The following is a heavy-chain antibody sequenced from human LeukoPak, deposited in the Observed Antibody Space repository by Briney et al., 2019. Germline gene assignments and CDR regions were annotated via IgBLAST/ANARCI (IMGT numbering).Heavy chain of an antibody. D-gene: IGHD3-22*01. CDR3: ARVTGYMIEDYFDY. V-gene: IGHV4-38-2*02. CDR2: IYHSGST. Sequence: AETLSLTCTVSGYSISSGYYWGWIRQPPGKGLEWIGSIYHSGSTYYNPSLKSRVTISVETSKNQFSLKLSSVTAADTAVYYCARVTGYMIEDYFDYWGQGTLVTVSS. J-gene: IGHJ4*02. CDR1: GYSISSGYY.